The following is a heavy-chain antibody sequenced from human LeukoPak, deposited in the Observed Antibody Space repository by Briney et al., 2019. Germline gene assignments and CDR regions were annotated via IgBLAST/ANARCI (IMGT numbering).Heavy chain of an antibody. V-gene: IGHV1-18*04. CDR2: ISAYNGNT. Sequence: ASVKVSCKASGYTFTSYGISWVRQAPGQGLEGMGWISAYNGNTNYAQKLQGRVTMTTDTSTSTAYMELRSLRSDDTAVYYCARDKHGSGSYYKSPRWFDPWGQGTLVTVSS. J-gene: IGHJ5*02. D-gene: IGHD3-10*01. CDR1: GYTFTSYG. CDR3: ARDKHGSGSYYKSPRWFDP.